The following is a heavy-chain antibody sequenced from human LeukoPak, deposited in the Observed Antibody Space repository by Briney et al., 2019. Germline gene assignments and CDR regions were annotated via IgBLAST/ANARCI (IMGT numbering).Heavy chain of an antibody. D-gene: IGHD1-26*01. CDR3: ARVSSGSYFGYYYYYMGV. CDR2: INSDGSST. J-gene: IGHJ6*03. CDR1: GLTFINSG. Sequence: GGSLRLSCSASGLTFINSGIHWVRQAPGKVLGWVSRINSDGSSTSYADAVKGRFTISGANAKNTRYLQINSLRAEDTAVYYCARVSSGSYFGYYYYYMGVWGKGTTVTVS. V-gene: IGHV3-74*01.